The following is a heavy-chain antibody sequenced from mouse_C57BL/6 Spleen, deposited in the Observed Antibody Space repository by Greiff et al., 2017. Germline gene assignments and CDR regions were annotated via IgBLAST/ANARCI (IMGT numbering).Heavy chain of an antibody. CDR2: IYPSDSET. CDR1: GYTFTSYW. D-gene: IGHD2-3*01. V-gene: IGHV1-61*01. Sequence: QVQLQQPGAELVRPGSSVKLSCKASGYTFTSYWMDWVKQRPGQGLEWIGNIYPSDSETHYNQKFKDKATLTVDKSSSTAYMQLSSLTSEDSAVYYCARLEGYYDWYFDVWGTGTTVTVSS. CDR3: ARLEGYYDWYFDV. J-gene: IGHJ1*03.